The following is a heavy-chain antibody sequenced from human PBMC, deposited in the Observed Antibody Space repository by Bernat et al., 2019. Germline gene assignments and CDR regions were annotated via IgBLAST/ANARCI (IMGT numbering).Heavy chain of an antibody. Sequence: QVQLQQWGAGLLKPSETLSLTCAVYGGSFSGYYWSWIRQPPGKGLEWIGEINHSGSTNYNPSLKSRVTISVDTSKNQFSLKLSSVTAADTAVYYCARRRYDFWSGYYYYYYYMDVWGKGTTVTVSS. J-gene: IGHJ6*03. D-gene: IGHD3-3*01. CDR2: INHSGST. V-gene: IGHV4-34*01. CDR3: ARRRYDFWSGYYYYYYYMDV. CDR1: GGSFSGYY.